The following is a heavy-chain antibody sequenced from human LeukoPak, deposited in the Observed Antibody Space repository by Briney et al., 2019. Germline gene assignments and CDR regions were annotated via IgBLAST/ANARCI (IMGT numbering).Heavy chain of an antibody. CDR3: AREVYYYDSSGYYYSGGFGY. CDR2: ISYDGSNK. D-gene: IGHD3-22*01. Sequence: GGSLRLSCAASGFTFSSYAMHWVRQAPGKGLEWVAVISYDGSNKYYADSVKGRFTTSRDNSKNTLYLQMNSLRAEDTALYYCAREVYYYDSSGYYYSGGFGYWGQGTLVTVSS. V-gene: IGHV3-30*04. J-gene: IGHJ4*02. CDR1: GFTFSSYA.